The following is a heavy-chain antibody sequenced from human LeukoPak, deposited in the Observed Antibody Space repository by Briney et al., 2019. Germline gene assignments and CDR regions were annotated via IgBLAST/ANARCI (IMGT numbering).Heavy chain of an antibody. Sequence: GGSLRLSCAASGSTFSSYSMNWVRQAPGKGLEWVSSISSSSSCIYYADSVKGRFTISRDNAKNSLYLQMNSLRAEDTAVYYCARENTRYCSGGSCYRSFDYWGQGTLVTVSS. CDR1: GSTFSSYS. J-gene: IGHJ4*02. CDR2: ISSSSSCI. D-gene: IGHD2-15*01. CDR3: ARENTRYCSGGSCYRSFDY. V-gene: IGHV3-21*01.